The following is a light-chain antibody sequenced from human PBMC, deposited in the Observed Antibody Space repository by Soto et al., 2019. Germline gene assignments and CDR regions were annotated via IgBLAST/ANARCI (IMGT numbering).Light chain of an antibody. CDR1: QSISTW. CDR3: QHYGTYWWT. J-gene: IGKJ1*01. CDR2: KAS. Sequence: DIQMTQSPFTLSASVGDRVTITCRASQSISTWLGWYQQKPGKAPKLLISKASTLESGVPSRFSGSGSGTEFTLTISSLQPDDFATYYCQHYGTYWWTFGQGTKVEIK. V-gene: IGKV1-5*03.